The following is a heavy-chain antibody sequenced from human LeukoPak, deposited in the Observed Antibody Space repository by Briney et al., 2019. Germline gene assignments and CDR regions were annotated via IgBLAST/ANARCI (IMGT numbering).Heavy chain of an antibody. CDR1: GGSISSYY. CDR3: ARLLAYCGGDCYVLDY. J-gene: IGHJ4*02. Sequence: SETLSLTCTVPGGSISSYYWSWIRQPPGKGLEWIGYISNTGSTKYNHSLKSRVTISVDTSKNQFSLKLSSVTAADTAVYYCARLLAYCGGDCYVLDYWGQGTLVTVSS. D-gene: IGHD2-21*02. CDR2: ISNTGST. V-gene: IGHV4-59*08.